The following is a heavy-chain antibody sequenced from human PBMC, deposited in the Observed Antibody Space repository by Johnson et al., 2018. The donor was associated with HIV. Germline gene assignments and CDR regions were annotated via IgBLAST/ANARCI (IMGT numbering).Heavy chain of an antibody. CDR3: VRRFYDSSAFDI. J-gene: IGHJ3*02. D-gene: IGHD3-22*01. V-gene: IGHV3-33*01. CDR1: GFTFSGYA. Sequence: QVQLVESGGGVVQPGKSLRLSCAASGFTFSGYAIHWVRQAPGKGLEWVAVIWFDGRNKYYADSVKGRFTNSRDNSKNTLYLQMNSLRPEATAVYYCVRRFYDSSAFDIWGQGTLVTVSS. CDR2: IWFDGRNK.